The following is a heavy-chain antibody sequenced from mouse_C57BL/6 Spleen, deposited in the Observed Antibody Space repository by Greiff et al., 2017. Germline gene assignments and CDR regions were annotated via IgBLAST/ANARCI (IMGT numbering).Heavy chain of an antibody. CDR3: ARSEYGSSPYWYFDV. Sequence: QVQLQQPGAELVRPGSSVKLSCKASGYTFTSYWMHWVKQRPIQGLEWIGNIDPSDSETHYNQKFKDKATLTVDKSSSTAYMQLSSLTSEDSAVXYCARSEYGSSPYWYFDVWGTGTTVTVSS. CDR1: GYTFTSYW. V-gene: IGHV1-52*01. D-gene: IGHD1-1*01. CDR2: IDPSDSET. J-gene: IGHJ1*03.